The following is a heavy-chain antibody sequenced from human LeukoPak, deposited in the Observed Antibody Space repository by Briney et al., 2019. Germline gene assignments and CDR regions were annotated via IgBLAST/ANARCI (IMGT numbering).Heavy chain of an antibody. CDR3: ARREDGRYTIDY. CDR1: GGSVSSGNYY. J-gene: IGHJ4*02. D-gene: IGHD5-24*01. V-gene: IGHV4-61*01. Sequence: SETLSLTCTVSGGSVSSGNYYWSWIRQPPGKGLEWIGYIYYSGSTNYNPSLKSRVTISIDTSKNQFSLKLSSVTAADTAVYYCARREDGRYTIDYWGQGTLVTVSS. CDR2: IYYSGST.